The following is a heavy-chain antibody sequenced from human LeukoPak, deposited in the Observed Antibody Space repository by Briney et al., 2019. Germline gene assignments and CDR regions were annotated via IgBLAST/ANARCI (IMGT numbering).Heavy chain of an antibody. CDR1: GGSISSYY. D-gene: IGHD2-2*01. V-gene: IGHV4-59*01. CDR3: ARGDIVVVPAAEPLVSGAFDI. J-gene: IGHJ3*02. CDR2: IYYSGST. Sequence: SETLSLTCTVSGGSISSYYWSWIRQPPGKGLEWIGYIYYSGSTNYNPSLKSRVTISVDTSKNQFSLKLSSVTAADTAVYYCARGDIVVVPAAEPLVSGAFDIWGQGTMVTVSS.